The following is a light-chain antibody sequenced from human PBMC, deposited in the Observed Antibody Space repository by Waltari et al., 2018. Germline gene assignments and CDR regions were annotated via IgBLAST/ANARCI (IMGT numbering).Light chain of an antibody. Sequence: QSALTQPASVSGSPGQSITISCTGTSTDVGGYNYVSWYQQHPGSAPKLLIYEVSNRPSGVSNRFSGSKSGHTASLSISGLQAEDEADYYCGSYTSSSTLVFGGGTQLTVL. V-gene: IGLV2-14*01. CDR2: EVS. J-gene: IGLJ2*01. CDR3: GSYTSSSTLV. CDR1: STDVGGYNY.